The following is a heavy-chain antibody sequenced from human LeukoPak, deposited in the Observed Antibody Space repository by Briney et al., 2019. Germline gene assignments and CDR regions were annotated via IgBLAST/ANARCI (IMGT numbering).Heavy chain of an antibody. J-gene: IGHJ4*02. CDR3: VSAIGYDSSALLGGDY. Sequence: SVKVSCKASGYTFTSYAISWVRQAPGQGLEWMGRIIPILGIANYAQKFQGRVTITADKSTSTAYMELSSLRSEDTAVYYCVSAIGYDSSALLGGDYWGQGTLVTVSS. CDR2: IIPILGIA. D-gene: IGHD3-22*01. V-gene: IGHV1-69*04. CDR1: GYTFTSYA.